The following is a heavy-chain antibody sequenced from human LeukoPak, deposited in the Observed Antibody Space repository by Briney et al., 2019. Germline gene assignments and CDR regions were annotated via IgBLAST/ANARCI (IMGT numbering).Heavy chain of an antibody. D-gene: IGHD6-13*01. Sequence: GGSLRLSCAASGFTFSDYYMTWIRQAPGKGLEWLSYISGSGSYTNYADSVKGRFTTSRDNAKNSLYLQMNSLRAEDTAVYHCARGGGYFDYWGQGTLVTVSS. CDR1: GFTFSDYY. J-gene: IGHJ4*02. CDR2: ISGSGSYT. CDR3: ARGGGYFDY. V-gene: IGHV3-11*06.